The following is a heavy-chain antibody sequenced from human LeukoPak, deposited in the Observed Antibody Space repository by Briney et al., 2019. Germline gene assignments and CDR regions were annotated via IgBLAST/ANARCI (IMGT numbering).Heavy chain of an antibody. Sequence: QTGGSLRLSCAASGFTFSSYAMHWVRQAPGKGLEWVAVISYDGSNKYYADSVKGRFTISRDNSKNTLYLQMNSLRAEDTAVYYCARSWRDAFDIWGQGTMVTVSS. CDR1: GFTFSSYA. CDR2: ISYDGSNK. CDR3: ARSWRDAFDI. J-gene: IGHJ3*02. D-gene: IGHD6-13*01. V-gene: IGHV3-30*04.